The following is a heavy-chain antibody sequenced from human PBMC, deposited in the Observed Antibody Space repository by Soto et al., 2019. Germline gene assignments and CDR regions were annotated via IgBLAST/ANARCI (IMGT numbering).Heavy chain of an antibody. D-gene: IGHD6-13*01. CDR3: ARAYSSSWYREYYFDY. V-gene: IGHV4-30-2*01. CDR2: IYHSGST. J-gene: IGHJ4*02. CDR1: GGSISSGGYS. Sequence: SETLSLTCAVSGGSISSGGYSWSWIRQPPGKGLEWIGYIYHSGSTYYNPSLKSRVTISVDRSKNQFSLKLSSVTAADTAVYYCARAYSSSWYREYYFDYWGQGTLVTVSS.